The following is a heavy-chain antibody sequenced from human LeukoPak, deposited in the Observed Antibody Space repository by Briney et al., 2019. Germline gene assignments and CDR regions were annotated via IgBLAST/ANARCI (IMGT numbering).Heavy chain of an antibody. Sequence: GGSLRLSCAASGFTFSGYAMSWVRQAPGKGLEWVSGISDDGIATYYADSVKGRFTISRDNSKNTVHVQMNSLSAADPAVSSGXKFRGGXLPVYHFDSWGQGILVTVSS. J-gene: IGHJ4*02. V-gene: IGHV3-23*01. CDR3: XKFRGGXLPVYHFDS. CDR2: ISDDGIAT. D-gene: IGHD2-21*01. CDR1: GFTFSGYA.